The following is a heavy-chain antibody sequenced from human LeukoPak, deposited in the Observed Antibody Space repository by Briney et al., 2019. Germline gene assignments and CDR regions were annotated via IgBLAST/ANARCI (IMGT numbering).Heavy chain of an antibody. CDR1: GGSISSSSYY. V-gene: IGHV4-39*07. CDR2: IFYSGST. J-gene: IGHJ4*02. D-gene: IGHD1-26*01. Sequence: SETLSLTCTVSGGSISSSSYYWGWIRQPPGKGLEWIGYIFYSGSTYYNPSLKSRVTVSVDTSKNQFSLKVRSVTAADTAVYFCARGKIRGSHIDYWGQGTLVTVSS. CDR3: ARGKIRGSHIDY.